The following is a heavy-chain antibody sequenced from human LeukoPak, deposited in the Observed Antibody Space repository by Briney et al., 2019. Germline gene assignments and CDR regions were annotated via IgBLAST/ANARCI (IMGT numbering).Heavy chain of an antibody. CDR3: ARTTEGGYTYDYFYYYYMDV. CDR1: GYTFTGYY. Sequence: ASVKVSCKASGYTFTGYYMHWVRQAPGQGLEWMGWINPNSGGTNYAQKFHGRVTMTSDTSISTAYMELSRLRSDDTAVYYCARTTEGGYTYDYFYYYYMDVWGKGTTVTISS. CDR2: INPNSGGT. J-gene: IGHJ6*03. V-gene: IGHV1-2*02. D-gene: IGHD5-18*01.